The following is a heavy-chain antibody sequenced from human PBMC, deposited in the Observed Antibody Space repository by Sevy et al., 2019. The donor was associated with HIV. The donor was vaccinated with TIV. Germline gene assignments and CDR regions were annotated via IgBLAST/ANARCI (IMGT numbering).Heavy chain of an antibody. CDR3: ATSANVDASWFDP. D-gene: IGHD5-12*01. Sequence: ASVKVSCKTSGSTFSDDYIHWVRQAPGERLEWMGWINSAGTNYAETFQGRVTMTRDASITTAYMELNSPRSDATATYYCATSANVDASWFDPWGQGVVVTVSS. J-gene: IGHJ5*02. CDR2: INSAGT. V-gene: IGHV1-2*02. CDR1: GSTFSDDY.